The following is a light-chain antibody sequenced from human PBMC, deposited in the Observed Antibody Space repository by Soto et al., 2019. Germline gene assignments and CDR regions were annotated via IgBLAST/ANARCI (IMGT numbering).Light chain of an antibody. CDR1: QSVTGN. Sequence: EVVMTQSPATLSVSPGERATLSCRASQSVTGNLAWYQQKRGQAPRLLIYGASTRATGIPARFSGSGSGTEFTLTISSLQSEDFAVYYCQQYNNWPLTFGGGTKVDIK. J-gene: IGKJ4*01. CDR2: GAS. V-gene: IGKV3-15*01. CDR3: QQYNNWPLT.